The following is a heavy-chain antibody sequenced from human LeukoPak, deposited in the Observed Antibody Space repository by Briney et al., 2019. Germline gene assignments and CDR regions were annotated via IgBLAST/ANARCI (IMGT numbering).Heavy chain of an antibody. D-gene: IGHD5-24*01. CDR2: IYYSGST. V-gene: IGHV4-61*05. CDR3: ARQEGGYNEFR. J-gene: IGHJ4*02. CDR1: GGSISSSSYY. Sequence: PSETLSLTCTVSGGSISSSSYYWGWIRQPPGKGLEWIGYIYYSGSTNYNPSLKSRVTISVDTSKNQFSLKLSSVTAADTAVYYCARQEGGYNEFRWGQGTLVTVSS.